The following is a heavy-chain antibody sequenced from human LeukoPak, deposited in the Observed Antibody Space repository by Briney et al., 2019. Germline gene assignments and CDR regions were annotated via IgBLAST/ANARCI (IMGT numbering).Heavy chain of an antibody. Sequence: PSETLSLTCTVSGGSISSGGYYWSWIRQHPGKGLEWFGYIYYSGSTYYNPSLKSRVTISVDTSKNQFSLKLSSVTAADTAVYYCARRAYDSSGYPSPPPYYMDAWGKGTTVTVSS. CDR2: IYYSGST. CDR3: ARRAYDSSGYPSPPPYYMDA. CDR1: GGSISSGGYY. D-gene: IGHD3-22*01. J-gene: IGHJ6*03. V-gene: IGHV4-31*03.